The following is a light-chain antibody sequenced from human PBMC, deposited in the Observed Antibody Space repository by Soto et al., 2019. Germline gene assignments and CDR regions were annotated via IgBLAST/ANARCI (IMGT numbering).Light chain of an antibody. Sequence: DIQMTQSPSSLSASVGDRVTITCRASQGISYFLAWYQQKPGRVPKLLIYGASTLQSGVPPRFSGSGSGTDLTLTISSLQPEDVATYYCQKYNSAPWTFAQGTKVEIQ. J-gene: IGKJ1*01. CDR2: GAS. V-gene: IGKV1-27*01. CDR1: QGISYF. CDR3: QKYNSAPWT.